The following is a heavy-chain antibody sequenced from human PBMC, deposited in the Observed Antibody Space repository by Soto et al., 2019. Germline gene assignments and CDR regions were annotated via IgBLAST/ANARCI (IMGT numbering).Heavy chain of an antibody. D-gene: IGHD6-19*01. CDR1: GGTFSSYA. CDR3: ARQREHYSSGRRNWSAP. Sequence: QVQLVQSGAEVKKPGSSVKVSCKASGGTFSSYAISWVRQAPGQGLEWMGGIIPIFGTANYAQKFQGRVTRTAEDSTSTAYMERSSVRFDDTAVCYCARQREHYSSGRRNWSAPWGQGTLVTVPT. J-gene: IGHJ5*02. V-gene: IGHV1-69*01. CDR2: IIPIFGTA.